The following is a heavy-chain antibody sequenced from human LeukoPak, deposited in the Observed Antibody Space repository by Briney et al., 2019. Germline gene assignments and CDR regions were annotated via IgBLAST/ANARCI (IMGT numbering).Heavy chain of an antibody. Sequence: PSETLSLTCTVSGGSISSYYWSWIRQPPGKGLEWIGYIYYSGSTNYNPSLKSRVTISVDTSKSQFSLKLSSVTAADTAVYYCARAVDTAMVPGWFDPWGQGTLVTVSS. CDR1: GGSISSYY. CDR2: IYYSGST. D-gene: IGHD5-18*01. J-gene: IGHJ5*02. CDR3: ARAVDTAMVPGWFDP. V-gene: IGHV4-59*01.